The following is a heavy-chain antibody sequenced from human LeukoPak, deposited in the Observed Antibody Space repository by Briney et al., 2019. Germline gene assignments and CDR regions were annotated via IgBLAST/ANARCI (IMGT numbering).Heavy chain of an antibody. Sequence: GGSLRLSCAASGFTFSSYAMSWVRQAPGKGLECISGFSGSGGSTYYADSVKGRFTISRDNSKNTLYLQMNSLRAEDTAVYYCANFWLHGLRHQPDWGQGTLVTVSS. J-gene: IGHJ4*02. CDR2: FSGSGGST. CDR1: GFTFSSYA. CDR3: ANFWLHGLRHQPD. V-gene: IGHV3-23*01. D-gene: IGHD5-12*01.